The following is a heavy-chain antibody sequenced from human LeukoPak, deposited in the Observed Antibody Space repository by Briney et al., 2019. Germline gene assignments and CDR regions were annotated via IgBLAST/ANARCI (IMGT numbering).Heavy chain of an antibody. V-gene: IGHV3-53*01. CDR3: AKDWLSTMVRGVIPCYFDY. D-gene: IGHD3-10*01. J-gene: IGHJ4*02. CDR1: GFTVSGNY. Sequence: GGSLRLSCAASGFTVSGNYMSWVRQAPGKGLEWVSVIYSGGSTYYADSVKGRFTISRDNSKNTLYLQMNSLRAEDTAVYYCAKDWLSTMVRGVIPCYFDYWGQGTLVTVSS. CDR2: IYSGGST.